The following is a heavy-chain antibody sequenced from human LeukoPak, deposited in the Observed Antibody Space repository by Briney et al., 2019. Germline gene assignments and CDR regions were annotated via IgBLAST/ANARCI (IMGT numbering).Heavy chain of an antibody. Sequence: ASVKVSCKASGYTFTSYGIIWVRQAPGQGLEGMGWISAYNGNTNYAQKLQGRVTMTTDTSTSTAYMELRSLRSDDTAVYYCARDRGYIVVVPAARVYGMDVWGQGTTVTVSS. CDR1: GYTFTSYG. V-gene: IGHV1-18*01. J-gene: IGHJ6*02. CDR2: ISAYNGNT. D-gene: IGHD2-2*01. CDR3: ARDRGYIVVVPAARVYGMDV.